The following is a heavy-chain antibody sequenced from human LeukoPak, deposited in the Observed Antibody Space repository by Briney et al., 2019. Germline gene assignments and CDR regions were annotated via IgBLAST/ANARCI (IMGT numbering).Heavy chain of an antibody. CDR3: AKDGGDDILTGYYKHDY. D-gene: IGHD3-9*01. CDR2: ISPDGNYI. CDR1: GFTFSNFA. J-gene: IGHJ4*02. V-gene: IGHV3-23*01. Sequence: GGSLRLSCAASGFTFSNFAMSWVRQTPGTGLAWLSAISPDGNYIYYADSVKGRFTTSRDNSKNTLYLQMNSLRAEDTAVYYCAKDGGDDILTGYYKHDYWGQGTLVTVSS.